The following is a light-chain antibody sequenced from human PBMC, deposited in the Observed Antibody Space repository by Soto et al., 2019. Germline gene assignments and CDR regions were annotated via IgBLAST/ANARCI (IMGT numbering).Light chain of an antibody. CDR1: QSVSSSY. CDR3: QQYGSSGT. J-gene: IGKJ1*01. V-gene: IGKV3-20*01. Sequence: EIVLTQSPGTLSLSPGKRATLSCRASQSVSSSYLAWYQQKPGQAPRLLLYGASSRATGIPARFSGSGSGTDFTLTISRLEPEDFAVYYCQQYGSSGTFGQGTKVDIK. CDR2: GAS.